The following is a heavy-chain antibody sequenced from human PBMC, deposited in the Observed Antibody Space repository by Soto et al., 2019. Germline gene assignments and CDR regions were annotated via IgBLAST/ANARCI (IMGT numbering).Heavy chain of an antibody. J-gene: IGHJ6*02. D-gene: IGHD5-18*01. CDR3: ARGLRYSYGYIIYYYGMDV. V-gene: IGHV4-34*01. Sequence: QVQLQQWGAGLLKPSETLSLTCAVYGGSFSGYYWSWIRQPPGKGLEWIGEINHSGSTNYNPSLKSRVTISVDTSKNQFSLKLSSVTAADTAVYYCARGLRYSYGYIIYYYGMDVWGQGTTVTVSS. CDR2: INHSGST. CDR1: GGSFSGYY.